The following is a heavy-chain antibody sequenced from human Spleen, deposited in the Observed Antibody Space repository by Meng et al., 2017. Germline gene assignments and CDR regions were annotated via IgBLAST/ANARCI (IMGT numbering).Heavy chain of an antibody. CDR1: CGSFSGYY. CDR2: INHSGST. Sequence: QVHLQEWGEGLLKPSETLPLTCSVYCGSFSGYYWSWIRQPPGKGLEWIGEINHSGSTNYNPSLKSRVTISVDTSKNQFSLKLSSVTAADTAVYYCASGRGSYRFFDYWGQGTLVTVSS. J-gene: IGHJ4*02. V-gene: IGHV4-34*01. CDR3: ASGRGSYRFFDY. D-gene: IGHD1-26*01.